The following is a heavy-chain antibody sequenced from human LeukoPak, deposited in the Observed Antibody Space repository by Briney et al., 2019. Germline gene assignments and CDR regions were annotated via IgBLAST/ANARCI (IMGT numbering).Heavy chain of an antibody. CDR2: INHSGST. D-gene: IGHD6-19*01. V-gene: IGHV4-34*01. J-gene: IGHJ4*02. CDR3: ARQRLGRPYYFDY. Sequence: KSSETLSLTCAVYGGSFSGYDWSWIRQPPGKGLEWIGEINHSGSTNYNPSLKSRVTISVDTSKNQFSLKLSSVTAADTAVYYCARQRLGRPYYFDYWGQGTLVTVSS. CDR1: GGSFSGYD.